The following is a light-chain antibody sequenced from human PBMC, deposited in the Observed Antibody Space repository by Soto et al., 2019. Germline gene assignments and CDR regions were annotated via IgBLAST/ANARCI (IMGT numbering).Light chain of an antibody. V-gene: IGKV3D-15*01. CDR3: QQFNNWPPT. CDR2: DTS. Sequence: EIVMTQSPATLSVSPGEGATLSCRASQSVSSNLAWYQQKPGQAPRLLIYDTSTRATGIPARFSGSGSGTEITLTINSLQSEDFALYFCQQFNNWPPTFGQGTRLEIK. J-gene: IGKJ5*01. CDR1: QSVSSN.